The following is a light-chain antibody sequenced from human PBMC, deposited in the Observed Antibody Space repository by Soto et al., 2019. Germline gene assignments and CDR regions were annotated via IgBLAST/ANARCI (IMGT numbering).Light chain of an antibody. Sequence: QSALTQPASVSGSPGQSITISCTGTSSDVGGYNYVSWYQQHPGKAPKLMIYDVSNRPSGVSNRFSGSKSGNTASQTISGLQAEDEADYYCSSYTRSSTLYVFGTGTKLTVL. J-gene: IGLJ1*01. CDR1: SSDVGGYNY. V-gene: IGLV2-14*01. CDR2: DVS. CDR3: SSYTRSSTLYV.